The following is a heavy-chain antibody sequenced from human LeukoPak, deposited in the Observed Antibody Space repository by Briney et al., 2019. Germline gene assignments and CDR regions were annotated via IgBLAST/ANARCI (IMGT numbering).Heavy chain of an antibody. CDR3: ARVRYCSSASCP. Sequence: SETLSLTCAVYGGSFSTYYWSWIRQPPGKGLEWIGEINHSGSTNYNPSLKRRVSILLDTSKNQFSLKLRSVTAADTAVYYCARVRYCSSASCPWGKGTTVTVSS. CDR2: INHSGST. D-gene: IGHD2-2*01. CDR1: GGSFSTYY. J-gene: IGHJ6*04. V-gene: IGHV4-34*01.